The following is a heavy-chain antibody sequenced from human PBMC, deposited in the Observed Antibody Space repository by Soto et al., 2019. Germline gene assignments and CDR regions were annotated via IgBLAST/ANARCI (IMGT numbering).Heavy chain of an antibody. J-gene: IGHJ6*02. V-gene: IGHV4-30-4*01. CDR1: GGSISTDDHY. CDR3: AREYVLRFLEWVPDGMDV. D-gene: IGHD3-3*01. CDR2: IYYSGST. Sequence: SETLSLTCTVSGGSISTDDHYWTWIRQPPGRGLEWIGYIYYSGSTYYNPSLKSRVTISVDTSRNQFSLKLSSVTAADTAVYYCAREYVLRFLEWVPDGMDVWGQGTTVTVSS.